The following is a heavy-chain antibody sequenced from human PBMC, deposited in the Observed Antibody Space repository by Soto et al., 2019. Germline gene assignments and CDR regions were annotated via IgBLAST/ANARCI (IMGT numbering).Heavy chain of an antibody. CDR1: GGSITSTTFY. D-gene: IGHD3-10*01. V-gene: IGHV4-39*01. J-gene: IGHJ4*02. CDR3: ARLGMWFGPD. CDR2: INYSGTT. Sequence: SETLSLTCTVSGGSITSTTFYWGWIRQSPGEGLEWIGSINYSGTTYSNPSLKSRVTIFVDTPKNQFSLRLSSVTAADTAMYYCARLGMWFGPDWGQGTLVTVSS.